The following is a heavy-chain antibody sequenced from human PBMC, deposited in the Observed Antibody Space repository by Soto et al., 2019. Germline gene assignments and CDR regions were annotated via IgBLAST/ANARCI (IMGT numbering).Heavy chain of an antibody. CDR2: ISGSGGST. D-gene: IGHD2-15*01. J-gene: IGHJ6*03. CDR1: GFTFSSYA. CDR3: AKRGLGCSGGSCYYYYYMDV. Sequence: GGSLRLSCAASGFTFSSYAMSWVRQAPGKGLEWVSAISGSGGSTYYADSVKGRFTISRDNSKNTLYLQVNSLRAEDTAVYYCAKRGLGCSGGSCYYYYYMDVWGKGTTVTVSS. V-gene: IGHV3-23*01.